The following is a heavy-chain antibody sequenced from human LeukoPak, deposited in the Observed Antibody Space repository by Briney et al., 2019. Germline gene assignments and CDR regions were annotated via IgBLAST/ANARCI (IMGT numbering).Heavy chain of an antibody. Sequence: GGAPRPPFAASSITSSSYGMRWVRPAPAQGVNWVAFIRYDGSEEYYADSVKGRFTISRDNSKKTLYLQMNSLRAEDTAVYYCAKGYTYTFDYFDSWGQGTLVTVSS. CDR1: SITSSSYG. CDR3: AKGYTYTFDYFDS. CDR2: IRYDGSEE. J-gene: IGHJ4*02. V-gene: IGHV3-30*02. D-gene: IGHD5-18*01.